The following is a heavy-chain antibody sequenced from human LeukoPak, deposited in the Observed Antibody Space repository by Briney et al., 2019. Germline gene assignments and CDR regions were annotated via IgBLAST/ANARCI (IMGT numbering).Heavy chain of an antibody. J-gene: IGHJ4*02. V-gene: IGHV3-23*01. CDR2: ISGDGGST. CDR1: GFTLRNYA. Sequence: GGSLRLSCAASGFTLRNYAMTWIRQAPGKGLEWVSAISGDGGSTYYADSVRGRFTISRDNSKNTMYLQMNNQRDKETPIYTSVKDRDCSSTGGSVFANWGQGTLVTVSS. D-gene: IGHD2-2*01. CDR3: VKDRDCSSTGGSVFAN.